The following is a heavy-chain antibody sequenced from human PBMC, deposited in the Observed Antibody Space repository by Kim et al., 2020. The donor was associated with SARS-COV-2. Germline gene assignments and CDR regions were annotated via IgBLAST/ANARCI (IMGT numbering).Heavy chain of an antibody. J-gene: IGHJ4*01. Sequence: GGSLRLSCAASGFTFSDHYVDWVRQAPGKGLEWVGRARSKAKGYTTQYAASVTGRFTVSRDDSKNSLYLPMNSLKTEDTAVYYCATALYDTNGYYYFD. CDR2: ARSKAKGYTT. D-gene: IGHD3-22*01. CDR3: ATALYDTNGYYYFD. CDR1: GFTFSDHY. V-gene: IGHV3-72*01.